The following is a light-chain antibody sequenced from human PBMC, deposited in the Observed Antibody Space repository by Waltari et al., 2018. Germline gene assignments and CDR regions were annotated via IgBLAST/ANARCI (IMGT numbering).Light chain of an antibody. V-gene: IGKV2-28*01. CDR1: QSLLHSNGYNY. Sequence: DIVMTQSPLSLPVTPGEPASISCRSSQSLLHSNGYNYLDWYLQKPGQSPQLLIYLGSNRASGVPDRFSGSGSGTDFTQKISRVEAEDVGVYYCMQALQTQYTFGQGTKLEIK. J-gene: IGKJ2*01. CDR3: MQALQTQYT. CDR2: LGS.